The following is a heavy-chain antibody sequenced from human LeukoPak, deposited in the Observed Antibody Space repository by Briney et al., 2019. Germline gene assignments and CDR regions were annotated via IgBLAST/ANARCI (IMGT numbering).Heavy chain of an antibody. V-gene: IGHV3-48*04. Sequence: QSGGSLRLSCAASGFTFSSYSMNWVRQAPGKGLEWVSYISSSSSTIYYADSVKGRFTISRDNAKNSLYLQMNSLRAEDTAVYYCASGGAYDAFDIWGQGTMVTVSS. J-gene: IGHJ3*02. CDR2: ISSSSSTI. CDR1: GFTFSSYS. D-gene: IGHD3-10*01. CDR3: ASGGAYDAFDI.